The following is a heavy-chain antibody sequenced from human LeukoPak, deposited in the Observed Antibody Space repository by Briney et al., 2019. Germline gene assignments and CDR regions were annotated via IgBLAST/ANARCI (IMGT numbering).Heavy chain of an antibody. J-gene: IGHJ4*02. CDR3: ARDDRDYYGSGSPIDY. D-gene: IGHD3-10*01. CDR1: GFTFSDYY. CDR2: ISSSGSTI. V-gene: IGHV3-11*04. Sequence: PGGSLRLSCAASGFTFSDYYMSWIRQAPGKGLEWVSYISSSGSTIYYADSVKGRFTISRDNSKNTLYLQMNSLRAEDTAVYYCARDDRDYYGSGSPIDYWGQGTLVTVSS.